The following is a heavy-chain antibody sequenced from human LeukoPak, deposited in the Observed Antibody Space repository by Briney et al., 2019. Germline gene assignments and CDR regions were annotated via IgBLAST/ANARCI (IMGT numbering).Heavy chain of an antibody. V-gene: IGHV3-33*06. CDR2: IWSDGTNQ. J-gene: IGHJ4*02. CDR3: AKDAQRGFDYSNSLEY. D-gene: IGHD4-11*01. Sequence: PGGSLRLSCAASKFTFSHYGMHWVRQAPGKGLQWVAVIWSDGTNQYYAGSVKGRFTISRDNSKKMVYLQMNSLRADDTGVYYCAKDAQRGFDYSNSLEYWGQGALVIVSA. CDR1: KFTFSHYG.